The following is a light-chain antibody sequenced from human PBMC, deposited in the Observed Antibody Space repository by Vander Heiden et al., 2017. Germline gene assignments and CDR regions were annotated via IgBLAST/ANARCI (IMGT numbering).Light chain of an antibody. CDR3: GTWDSSLSVVV. J-gene: IGLJ2*01. CDR1: TSNIEGNS. Sequence: QSVLPHPPSVSAASGPRLTISCSGSTSNIEGNSVSWYQQVPGTGPKLLIYDNDKRPSGIPDRFSGSKSATSATLVITGLQTGDEANYYCGTWDSSLSVVVFGGETRLTVL. V-gene: IGLV1-51*01. CDR2: DND.